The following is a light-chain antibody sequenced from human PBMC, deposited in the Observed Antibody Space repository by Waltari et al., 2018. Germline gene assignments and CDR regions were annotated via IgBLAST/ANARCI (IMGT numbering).Light chain of an antibody. J-gene: IGLJ2*01. CDR1: TNDIGTYDY. Sequence: QSALTQSASVSGSPGQSITISCSGTTNDIGTYDYVSWYQPHPGKAPKLIIYDVSHRPSGFSSRFSGSKSGNTASLTVSGLQAEDEADYYCSSYTSTSTLVVFGGGTKLTVL. V-gene: IGLV2-14*03. CDR2: DVS. CDR3: SSYTSTSTLVV.